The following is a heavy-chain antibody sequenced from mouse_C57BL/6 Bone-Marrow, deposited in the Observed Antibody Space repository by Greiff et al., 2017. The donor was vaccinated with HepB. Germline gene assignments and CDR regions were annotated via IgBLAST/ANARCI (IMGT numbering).Heavy chain of an antibody. CDR2: IDPENGDT. Sequence: EVQLQQPGAELVKPGASVKLSCKASGYTFTSYWMHWVKQRPEQGLEWIGWIDPENGDTEYASKFQGKATITADTSSNTAYLQLSSLTSEDTAVYYCTTAYFDVWGTGTTVTVSS. J-gene: IGHJ1*03. CDR1: GYTFTSYW. V-gene: IGHV14-4*01. CDR3: TTAYFDV.